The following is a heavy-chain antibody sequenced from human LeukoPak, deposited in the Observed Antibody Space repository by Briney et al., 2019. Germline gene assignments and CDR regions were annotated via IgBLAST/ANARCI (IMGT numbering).Heavy chain of an antibody. CDR1: GGSISSGGYY. V-gene: IGHV4-61*08. J-gene: IGHJ4*02. Sequence: SETLSLTCTVSGGSISSGGYYWSWIRQHPGKGLEWIGYIYYSGSTYYNPSLKSRVTISVDTSKNQFSLKLSSVTAADTAVYYCARVVSDKNTELYADWGQGTLVTVSS. CDR3: ARVVSDKNTELYAD. D-gene: IGHD3-10*01. CDR2: IYYSGST.